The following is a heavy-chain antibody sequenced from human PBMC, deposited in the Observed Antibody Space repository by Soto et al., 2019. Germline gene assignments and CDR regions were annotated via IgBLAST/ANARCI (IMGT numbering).Heavy chain of an antibody. V-gene: IGHV3-64D*06. CDR2: IRSDGDRI. J-gene: IGHJ4*01. Sequence: PGGSLRLSCSASGFTFSDYAMHWVRQVPGKGLEYVSVIRSDGDRIYYADSVKGRFTISRDNSKNTLFLQMNSLRPEDTAMYYCVKDHPALEYWGHGTLVTVPQ. CDR3: VKDHPALEY. CDR1: GFTFSDYA.